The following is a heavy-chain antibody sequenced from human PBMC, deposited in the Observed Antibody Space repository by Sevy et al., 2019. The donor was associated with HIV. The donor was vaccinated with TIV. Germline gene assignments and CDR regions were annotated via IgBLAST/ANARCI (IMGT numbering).Heavy chain of an antibody. V-gene: IGHV3-23*01. D-gene: IGHD6-19*01. J-gene: IGHJ4*02. CDR2: LDNSGDNT. CDR1: GFSLINYA. Sequence: GGSLRLSCKATGFSLINYAIHWVRQAPGKGLEWVSTLDNSGDNTYNADSVKGRFTISRDNSKNTLYLQMDSLRAEDTAIYYCAKAGGGWNYFDYSGQGTLVTVSS. CDR3: AKAGGGWNYFDY.